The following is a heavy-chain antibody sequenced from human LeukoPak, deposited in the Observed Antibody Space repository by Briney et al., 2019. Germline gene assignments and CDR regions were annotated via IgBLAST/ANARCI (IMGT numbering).Heavy chain of an antibody. D-gene: IGHD2-2*03. CDR2: ISAYNGNT. J-gene: IGHJ6*02. V-gene: IGHV1-18*01. CDR1: GGTFSSYA. Sequence: ASVKVSCKASGGTFSSYAISWVRQAPGQGLEWMGWISAYNGNTNYAQKLQGRVTMTTDTSTSTAYMELRSLRSDDTAVYYCAMDYVVVPAAIGYYYYGMDVWGQGTTVTVSS. CDR3: AMDYVVVPAAIGYYYYGMDV.